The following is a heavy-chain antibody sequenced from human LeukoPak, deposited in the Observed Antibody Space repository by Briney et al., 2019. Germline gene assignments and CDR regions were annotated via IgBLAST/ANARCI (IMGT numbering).Heavy chain of an antibody. CDR3: ARDDILTGYGMDV. V-gene: IGHV3-7*01. CDR2: IKQDGSEK. J-gene: IGHJ6*02. D-gene: IGHD3-9*01. Sequence: PGGSLRLSCAASGFTFSSYWMSWVRQAPGKGLEWVANIKQDGSEKYYVDSVKGRFTISRDTAKNSLYLQMNSLRAEDTAVYYCARDDILTGYGMDVWGQGTTVTVSS. CDR1: GFTFSSYW.